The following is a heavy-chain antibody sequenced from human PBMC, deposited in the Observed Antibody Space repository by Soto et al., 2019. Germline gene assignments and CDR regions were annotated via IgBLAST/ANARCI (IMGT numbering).Heavy chain of an antibody. CDR1: GGSISSSSYY. CDR2: IYYSGST. Sequence: QLQLQESGPGLVKPSETLSLTCTVSGGSISSSSYYWGWLRQPPGKGLEWIGSIYYSGSTYYNPSLQGLVTISVDTSKNPFSLKRSSVTAADTAVYYCARLVYDSSGYRPVWGQGTLVTVSS. V-gene: IGHV4-39*01. J-gene: IGHJ4*02. D-gene: IGHD3-22*01. CDR3: ARLVYDSSGYRPV.